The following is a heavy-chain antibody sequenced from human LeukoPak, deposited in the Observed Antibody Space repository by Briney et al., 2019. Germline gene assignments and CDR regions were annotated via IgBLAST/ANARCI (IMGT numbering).Heavy chain of an antibody. CDR3: ARDGPGINGPSTVGFDP. V-gene: IGHV1-69*05. J-gene: IGHJ5*02. CDR1: GGTFSSYA. D-gene: IGHD1-1*01. CDR2: IIPIFGTA. Sequence: ASVKVSCKASGGTFSSYAISWVRQAPGQGLEWMGGIIPIFGTANYAQKFQGRVTITTDESTSTAYMELSSLRSEDTAVYYCARDGPGINGPSTVGFDPWGQGTLVTVSS.